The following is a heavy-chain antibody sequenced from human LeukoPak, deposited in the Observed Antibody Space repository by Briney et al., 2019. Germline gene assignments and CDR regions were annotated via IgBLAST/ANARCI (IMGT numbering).Heavy chain of an antibody. CDR2: IYTSGST. CDR3: ASERRSSWYGNMYYYFDY. Sequence: SETLSLTCTVSGGSISSYYWSWIRQPAGKGLEWIGRIYTSGSTNYNPSLKSRVTMSVDTSKNQFSLKLSSVTAADTAVYYCASERRSSWYGNMYYYFDYWGQGTLVTVSS. J-gene: IGHJ4*02. V-gene: IGHV4-4*07. CDR1: GGSISSYY. D-gene: IGHD6-13*01.